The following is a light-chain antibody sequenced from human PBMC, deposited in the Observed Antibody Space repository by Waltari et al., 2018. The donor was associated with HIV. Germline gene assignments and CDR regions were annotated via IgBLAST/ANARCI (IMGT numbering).Light chain of an antibody. J-gene: IGLJ2*01. CDR2: NTD. CDR3: ASWYDSLYGFVL. Sequence: QSMLTQPPSTSGTPGQRVTISCSGTNSNIGSNVVNWYQSLPGTAPKLLIYNTDRRSSGVPVRFSFSKSGTSAFLAISGLQSEDEADYYCASWYDSLYGFVLFGGGTKLTVL. CDR1: NSNIGSNV. V-gene: IGLV1-44*01.